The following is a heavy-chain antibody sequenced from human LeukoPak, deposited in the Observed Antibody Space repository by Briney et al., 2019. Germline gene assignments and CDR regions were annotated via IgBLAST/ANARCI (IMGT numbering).Heavy chain of an antibody. D-gene: IGHD6-6*01. CDR3: ARDWGVSARPGYMDV. CDR1: GGRINNYY. CDR2: IYYSGST. Sequence: SETLSLTCTVSGGRINNYYWSWIRQPPGKGLEWIGYIYYSGSTKYNPSLKSRVTISVDTSKNQFSLRLSSVTAADTAVYYCARDWGVSARPGYMDVWGKGTTVTVSS. V-gene: IGHV4-59*01. J-gene: IGHJ6*03.